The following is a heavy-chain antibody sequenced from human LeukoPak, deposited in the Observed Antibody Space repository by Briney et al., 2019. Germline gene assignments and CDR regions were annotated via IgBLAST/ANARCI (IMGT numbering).Heavy chain of an antibody. CDR1: GGSISSYY. CDR3: ARDDYNSGRYYGSYYYYYYMDV. V-gene: IGHV4-4*07. D-gene: IGHD6-19*01. J-gene: IGHJ6*03. CDR2: IYSSGST. Sequence: SETLSLTCTVSGGSISSYYWSWIRQPAGKGLEWIGRIYSSGSTNYNPSLKSRVTMSVDTSKNQFSLRLSSVTAADTAVYYCARDDYNSGRYYGSYYYYYYMDVWGKGTTVSVSS.